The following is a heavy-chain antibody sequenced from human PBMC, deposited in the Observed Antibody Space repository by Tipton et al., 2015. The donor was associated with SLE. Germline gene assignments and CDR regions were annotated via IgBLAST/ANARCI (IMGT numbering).Heavy chain of an antibody. D-gene: IGHD6-13*01. CDR2: ISGSGGST. CDR3: AKDLEYSSSWLPLSFDY. CDR1: GFTFSSYA. J-gene: IGHJ4*02. V-gene: IGHV3-23*01. Sequence: SLRLSCAASGFTFSSYAMSWVRQAPGKGLECVSTISGSGGSTYYADSVKGRFTISRDNSKNTLYLQMNSLRAEDTAVYYCAKDLEYSSSWLPLSFDYWGQGTLVTVSS.